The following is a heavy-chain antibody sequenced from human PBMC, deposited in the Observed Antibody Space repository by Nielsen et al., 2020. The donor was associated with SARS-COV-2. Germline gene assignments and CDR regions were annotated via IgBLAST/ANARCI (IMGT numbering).Heavy chain of an antibody. CDR2: INHSGST. D-gene: IGHD3-10*01. CDR3: ARGRSFGELLSTWFDP. Sequence: SETLSLTCAVYGGSFSGYYWSWIRQRPGKGLEWIGEINHSGSTNYNPSLKSRVTISVDTSKNQFSLKLSSVTAADTAVYYCARGRSFGELLSTWFDPWGQGTLVTVSS. J-gene: IGHJ5*02. CDR1: GGSFSGYY. V-gene: IGHV4-34*01.